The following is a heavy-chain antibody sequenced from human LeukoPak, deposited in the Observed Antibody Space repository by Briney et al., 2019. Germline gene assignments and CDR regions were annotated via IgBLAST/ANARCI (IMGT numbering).Heavy chain of an antibody. D-gene: IGHD3-22*01. CDR3: ARDEGDSSYFDN. V-gene: IGHV4-59*01. CDR2: IYYSGST. CDR1: GGSFSTYY. J-gene: IGHJ4*02. Sequence: SSETLSLTCTVSGGSFSTYYWSWIWQPPGKGLEWIGYIYYSGSTNYNPSLKSRVTMSVDTSKNQFSLKLSSVTAADTAVYYCARDEGDSSYFDNWGQGTLVTVSS.